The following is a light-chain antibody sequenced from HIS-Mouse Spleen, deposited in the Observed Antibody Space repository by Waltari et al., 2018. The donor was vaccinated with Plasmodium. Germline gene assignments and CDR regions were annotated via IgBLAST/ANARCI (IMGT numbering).Light chain of an antibody. J-gene: IGKJ2*01. CDR1: QSVSSN. Sequence: EIVMTQSPATLSVSPGERATLPCRASQSVSSNLAWYQQKPGQAPRPLIYGASTRATGIPARFSGSGSGTEFTLTISSMQSEDFAVYYCQQYKNWPPHTFGQGTKLEIK. V-gene: IGKV3-15*01. CDR2: GAS. CDR3: QQYKNWPPHT.